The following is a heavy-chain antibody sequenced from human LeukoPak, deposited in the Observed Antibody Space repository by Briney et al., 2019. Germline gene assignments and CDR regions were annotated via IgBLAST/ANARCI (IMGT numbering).Heavy chain of an antibody. CDR1: GFIFSSYG. CDR2: ITFTSSTI. J-gene: IGHJ4*02. V-gene: IGHV3-48*01. Sequence: GGSLRLSCAASGFIFSSYGMTWVRQAPGKGLEWVSYITFTSSTIHYADSVKGRFTISRDNAKSSLYLQMNSLRADDTAVYYCARDRLHYGEYEKTLDYWGQGTLVTVSS. D-gene: IGHD4-17*01. CDR3: ARDRLHYGEYEKTLDY.